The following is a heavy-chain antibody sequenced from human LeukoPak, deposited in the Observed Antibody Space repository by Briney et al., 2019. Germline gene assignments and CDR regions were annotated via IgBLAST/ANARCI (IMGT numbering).Heavy chain of an antibody. Sequence: EASVKVSCKVSGDTLTSFSISWVRQAPGQGLEWMGGIIPVVGAANYAQKFQGRVTITADASTSTAYMELSSLRSEDTAVYYCERGGNSTRNRVFWFDPWGQGTLVTVSS. CDR1: GDTLTSFS. CDR2: IIPVVGAA. CDR3: ERGGNSTRNRVFWFDP. D-gene: IGHD2/OR15-2a*01. J-gene: IGHJ5*02. V-gene: IGHV1-69*13.